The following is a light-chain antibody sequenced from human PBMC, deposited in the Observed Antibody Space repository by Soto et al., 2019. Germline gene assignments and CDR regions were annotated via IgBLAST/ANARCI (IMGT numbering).Light chain of an antibody. Sequence: EIVLTQSPGTLSLSPGERATLSCRASQSVSTCCLAWYQQKPGQAPRLLIYGASNRATGVPDRFSGSGSGIEYTLTISRAGPEEFGVSYGQLYVPGPRLYFLGQGTKLYIK. V-gene: IGKV3-20*01. J-gene: IGKJ2*01. CDR3: QLYVPGPRLYF. CDR1: QSVSTCC. CDR2: GAS.